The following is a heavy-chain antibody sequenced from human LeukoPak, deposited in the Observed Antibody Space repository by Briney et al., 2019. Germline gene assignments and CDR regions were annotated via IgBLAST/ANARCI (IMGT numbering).Heavy chain of an antibody. CDR2: ISSSSSYI. CDR3: ASCIAAAGPLDY. V-gene: IGHV3-21*01. Sequence: GGSLRLSCAASGFTFSSYSMNWVRQAPGKGPEWVSSISSSSSYIYYADSVKGRFTISRDNSKNTLYLQMNSLRAEDTAVYYCASCIAAAGPLDYWGQGTLVTVSS. J-gene: IGHJ4*02. D-gene: IGHD6-13*01. CDR1: GFTFSSYS.